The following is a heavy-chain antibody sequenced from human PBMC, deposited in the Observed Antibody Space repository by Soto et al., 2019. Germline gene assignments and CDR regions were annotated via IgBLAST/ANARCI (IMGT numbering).Heavy chain of an antibody. CDR1: GGSISSSSYY. CDR2: IYYSGST. CDR3: AQLNYGDYAAY. D-gene: IGHD4-17*01. Sequence: QLQLQESGPGLVKPSETLSLTCTVSGGSISSSSYYWGWIRQPPGKGLEWIGSIYYSGSTYYNPSLKSRVTISVDTSKNQFSLKLSSVTAADTAVYYCAQLNYGDYAAYWGQGTLVTVSS. V-gene: IGHV4-39*01. J-gene: IGHJ4*02.